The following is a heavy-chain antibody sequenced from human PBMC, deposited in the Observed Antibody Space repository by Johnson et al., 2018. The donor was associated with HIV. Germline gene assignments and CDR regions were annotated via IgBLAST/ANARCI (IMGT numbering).Heavy chain of an antibody. CDR2: ISGSGGST. Sequence: VQLVESGGGLVQPGGSLRLSCAASGFTFSSSAMSWVRQAPGKGLEWVPAISGSGGSTYYADSVKGRFTISRDNAKNSLYLQMNSLRAEDTAVYYCARGGWAFDIWGPGTMVTVSS. D-gene: IGHD2-15*01. CDR3: ARGGWAFDI. V-gene: IGHV3-23*04. CDR1: GFTFSSSA. J-gene: IGHJ3*02.